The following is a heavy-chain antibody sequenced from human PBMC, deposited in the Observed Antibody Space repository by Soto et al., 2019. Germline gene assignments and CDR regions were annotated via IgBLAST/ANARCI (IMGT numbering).Heavy chain of an antibody. CDR3: ARARGIYGDYVFYYGMDV. CDR1: GGTFSSYA. J-gene: IGHJ6*02. CDR2: IIPIFGTA. Sequence: SVKVSFKASGGTFSSYAISWVRQAPGQGLEWMGGIIPIFGTANYAQKFQGRVTITADESTSTAYMELSSLGSEDTAVYYCARARGIYGDYVFYYGMDVWGQGTTVTVSS. V-gene: IGHV1-69*13. D-gene: IGHD4-17*01.